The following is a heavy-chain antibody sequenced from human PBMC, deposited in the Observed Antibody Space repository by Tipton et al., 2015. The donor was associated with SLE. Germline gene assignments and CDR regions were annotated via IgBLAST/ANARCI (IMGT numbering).Heavy chain of an antibody. D-gene: IGHD6-6*01. Sequence: GSLRLSCAASGFTFSSNWMHWVRQAPGKGLVWVSRINPHGTTINYADSVRGRFTISRDDAEDTLYLQMNSLRAEDTAVYYCVREFVGARDYWGQGTLVTVSS. CDR2: INPHGTTI. V-gene: IGHV3-74*01. J-gene: IGHJ4*02. CDR3: VREFVGARDY. CDR1: GFTFSSNW.